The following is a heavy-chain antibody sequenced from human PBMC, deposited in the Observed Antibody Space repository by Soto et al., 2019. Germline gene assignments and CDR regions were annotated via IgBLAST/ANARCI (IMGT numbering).Heavy chain of an antibody. CDR2: ISKDGSVK. J-gene: IGHJ4*02. D-gene: IGHD2-8*02. Sequence: QVQLVESGGGVVQPGRSLRLSCAASGFTFSSYGMHWVRQAPGKGLEWVAVISKDGSVKYYADSVKGRFTISGDNSQNTLYLQMNSLGAEDTAVYYCTGEVASGYWGQGTLVTVSS. CDR3: TGEVASGY. CDR1: GFTFSSYG. V-gene: IGHV3-30*03.